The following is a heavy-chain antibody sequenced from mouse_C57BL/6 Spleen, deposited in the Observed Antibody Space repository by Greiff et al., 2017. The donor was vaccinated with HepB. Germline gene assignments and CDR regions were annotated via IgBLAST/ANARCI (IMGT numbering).Heavy chain of an antibody. D-gene: IGHD4-1*01. J-gene: IGHJ2*01. CDR1: GYTFTSYW. Sequence: QVQLQQPGAELVMPGASVKLSCKASGYTFTSYWMHWVKQRPGQGLEWIGEIDPSDSYTNYNQKFKGKSTLTVDKSSSTAYMQLSSLTSEDSAVYYCARYKGLGRDYFDYWVQGTTLTVSS. CDR2: IDPSDSYT. CDR3: ARYKGLGRDYFDY. V-gene: IGHV1-69*01.